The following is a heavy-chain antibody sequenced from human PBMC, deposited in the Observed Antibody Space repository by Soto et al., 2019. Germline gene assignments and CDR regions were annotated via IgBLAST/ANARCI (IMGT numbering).Heavy chain of an antibody. CDR1: GGSISSVGNY. CDR2: IYYSGST. V-gene: IGHV4-31*03. D-gene: IGHD6-25*01. CDR3: ARESGGYDSSTRYGLDV. J-gene: IGHJ6*02. Sequence: PSETLSLTCSVSGGSISSVGNYWTWIRQQPGKGLEWIGYIYYSGSTDYNPSLKSRVTISVDRSKNQFSLNLSSVTAADTAIYYCARESGGYDSSTRYGLDVWGQGTTVTVSS.